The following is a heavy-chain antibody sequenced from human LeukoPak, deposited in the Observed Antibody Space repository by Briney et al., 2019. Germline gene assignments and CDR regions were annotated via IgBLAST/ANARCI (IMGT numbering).Heavy chain of an antibody. CDR1: GFTFRSYA. Sequence: PGGSLRLSCAASGFTFRSYAMSWVRQAPGKGLEWVSAISGSGGSTYYADSVKGRFTISRDNAKNSLYLQMNSLRAEDTAVYYCARVGGKDAFDIWGQGAMVTVSS. V-gene: IGHV3-23*01. J-gene: IGHJ3*02. D-gene: IGHD4-23*01. CDR2: ISGSGGST. CDR3: ARVGGKDAFDI.